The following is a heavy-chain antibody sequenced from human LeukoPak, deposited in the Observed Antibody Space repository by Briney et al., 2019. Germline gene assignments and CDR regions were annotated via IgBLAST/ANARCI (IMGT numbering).Heavy chain of an antibody. CDR1: GYTFTDYY. CDR2: INPDNGGT. J-gene: IGHJ5*02. CDR3: TREARVGNWFDP. V-gene: IGHV1-2*02. Sequence: SVNVSCMSSGYTFTDYYIHWVRQAPGQGLEWMGWINPDNGGTNYAREFWGRVTMTRDTSIRTVYMDLSRLRSDATAVFYCTREARVGNWFDPWGQGTQVTVSS. D-gene: IGHD2-2*01.